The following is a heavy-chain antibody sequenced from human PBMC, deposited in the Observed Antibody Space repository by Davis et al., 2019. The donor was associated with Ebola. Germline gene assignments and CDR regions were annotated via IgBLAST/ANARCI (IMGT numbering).Heavy chain of an antibody. CDR3: AKDRSDAMIVVVITEYFQH. D-gene: IGHD3-22*01. V-gene: IGHV3-30*18. Sequence: GGSLRLSCAASGFTFSSYGMHWVRQAPGKGLEWVAVISYDGSNKYYADSVKGRFTISRDNSKNTLYLQMNSLRAEDTAVYYCAKDRSDAMIVVVITEYFQHWGQGTLVTVSS. CDR1: GFTFSSYG. J-gene: IGHJ1*01. CDR2: ISYDGSNK.